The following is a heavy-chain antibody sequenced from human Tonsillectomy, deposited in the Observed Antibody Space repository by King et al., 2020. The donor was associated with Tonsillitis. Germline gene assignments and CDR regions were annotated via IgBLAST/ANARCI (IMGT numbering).Heavy chain of an antibody. CDR2: IRSKSDGGTT. J-gene: IGHJ4*02. D-gene: IGHD3-10*01. V-gene: IGHV3-15*01. CDR1: GFPFTNAW. Sequence: VQLVESGGGLVKPGGSLRVSCVASGFPFTNAWMSWVRQAPGKGLEWVGRIRSKSDGGTTDYAAPVKGRFTILRDESKNTLNLQMNSLKTEDTAVYYCTTAEIALFRGVPRDADYWGQGTLVTVSS. CDR3: TTAEIALFRGVPRDADY.